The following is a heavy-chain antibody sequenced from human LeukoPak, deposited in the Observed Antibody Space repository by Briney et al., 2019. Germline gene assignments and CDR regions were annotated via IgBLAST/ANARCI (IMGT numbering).Heavy chain of an antibody. V-gene: IGHV4-59*01. CDR3: ARDRSAEMATT. CDR2: IYYSGST. CDR1: GGSISSYY. J-gene: IGHJ5*02. D-gene: IGHD5-24*01. Sequence: PSETLSLTCTVSGGSISSYYWSWIRQPPGKGLEWIGYIYYSGSTNYNPSLKSRVTISVDTPKNQFSLKLSSVTAADTAVYYCARDRSAEMATTWGQGTLVTVSS.